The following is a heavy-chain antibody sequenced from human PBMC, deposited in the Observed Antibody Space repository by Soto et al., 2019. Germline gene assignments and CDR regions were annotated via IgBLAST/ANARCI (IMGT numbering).Heavy chain of an antibody. V-gene: IGHV4-39*01. J-gene: IGHJ6*02. CDR1: GGSISSSSYY. D-gene: IGHD1-7*01. CDR3: ARREITGTTGYYYGMDV. Sequence: SETLSLTCTVSGGSISSSSYYWGWIRQPPGKGLEWIGSIYYSGSTYYNPSLKSRVTISVDTSKNQFSLKLSSVTAADTAVYYCARREITGTTGYYYGMDVWGQGTTVTVSS. CDR2: IYYSGST.